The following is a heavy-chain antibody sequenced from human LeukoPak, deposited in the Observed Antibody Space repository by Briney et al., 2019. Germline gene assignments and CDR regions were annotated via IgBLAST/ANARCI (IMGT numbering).Heavy chain of an antibody. V-gene: IGHV4-4*07. CDR1: GGSISSYY. CDR3: VRDGGSSHSYYYYYMDV. J-gene: IGHJ6*03. Sequence: SETLSLTCTVSGGSISSYYWSCIRQPAGKGLEWIGRIYTSGSTNYNPSLKSRVTMSVDTSKNQFSLKLSSVTAADTAVYYCVRDGGSSHSYYYYYMDVWGKGTTVTVSS. CDR2: IYTSGST. D-gene: IGHD2-2*01.